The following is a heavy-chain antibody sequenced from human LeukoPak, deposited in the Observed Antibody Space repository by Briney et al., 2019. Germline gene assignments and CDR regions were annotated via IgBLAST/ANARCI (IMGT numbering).Heavy chain of an antibody. CDR2: IYYRGST. CDR3: ARVWSGHSSGWYPANY. V-gene: IGHV4-59*01. D-gene: IGHD6-19*01. CDR1: GGSISNYY. Sequence: SETLSLTCSVSGGSISNYYWSWSRQPPGKGLEWIGYIYYRGSTNYNASLKSRVTISVDTSKNQFYLRLTSVTAADTAVYYCARVWSGHSSGWYPANYWGPGTLVIVSS. J-gene: IGHJ4*02.